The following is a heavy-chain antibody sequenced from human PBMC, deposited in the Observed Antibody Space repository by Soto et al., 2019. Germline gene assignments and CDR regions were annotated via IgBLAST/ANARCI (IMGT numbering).Heavy chain of an antibody. J-gene: IGHJ6*02. D-gene: IGHD3-10*01. CDR3: AREGVPHGSASYYYYGMDV. CDR2: ISSSSSYI. CDR1: GFTFSSYS. Sequence: EVQLVESGGGLVKPGGSLRLSCAASGFTFSSYSMNWVRQAPGKGLEWVSSISSSSSYIYYADSVKGRFTISRDNAKNSLYPQTKSLRAEDTAVYYSAREGVPHGSASYYYYGMDVWGQGTTVTVSS. V-gene: IGHV3-21*04.